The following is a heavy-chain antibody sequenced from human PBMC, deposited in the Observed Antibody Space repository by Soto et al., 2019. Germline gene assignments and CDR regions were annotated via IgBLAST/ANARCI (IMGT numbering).Heavy chain of an antibody. D-gene: IGHD4-17*01. Sequence: PSETLSLTCIVSGESVSSSSYYWGWIRQPPGKCFEWIGSIYYSGRTYYNPSFKSRVTISIDTSKNQFSLKLSSVTATDTAVYYCARQRTTVVPHAYFDHWGQGALVTVSS. CDR3: ARQRTTVVPHAYFDH. CDR1: GESVSSSSYY. CDR2: IYYSGRT. V-gene: IGHV4-39*01. J-gene: IGHJ4*02.